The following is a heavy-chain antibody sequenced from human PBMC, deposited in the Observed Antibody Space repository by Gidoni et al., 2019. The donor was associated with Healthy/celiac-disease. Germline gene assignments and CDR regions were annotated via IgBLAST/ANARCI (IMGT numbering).Heavy chain of an antibody. D-gene: IGHD2-2*01. J-gene: IGHJ4*02. CDR1: GFTFSSYA. Sequence: EVQLLESGGGLVQPGGSLSRSCAASGFTFSSYAMSWFRQAPGKGLEWGSAISGRGGSTSYTTSLKGRLTISRDNSKNTLYLQMNSLRAEDTAVYYCAKDALAQLATIKEDYWGQGTLVTVSS. CDR2: ISGRGGST. V-gene: IGHV3-23*01. CDR3: AKDALAQLATIKEDY.